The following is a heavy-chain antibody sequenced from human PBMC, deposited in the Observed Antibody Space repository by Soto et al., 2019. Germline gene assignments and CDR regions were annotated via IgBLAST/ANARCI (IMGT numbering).Heavy chain of an antibody. CDR2: ISGSGGST. V-gene: IGHV3-23*01. J-gene: IGHJ3*02. D-gene: IGHD2-8*01. CDR3: AKDLGYCTNGVCYRGDDAFDI. Sequence: SCKASGGTFSSYAMSWVRQAPGKGLEWVSAISGSGGSTYYADSVKGRFTISRDNSKNTLYLQMNSLRAEDTAVYYCAKDLGYCTNGVCYRGDDAFDIWGQGTMVTVSS. CDR1: GGTFSSYA.